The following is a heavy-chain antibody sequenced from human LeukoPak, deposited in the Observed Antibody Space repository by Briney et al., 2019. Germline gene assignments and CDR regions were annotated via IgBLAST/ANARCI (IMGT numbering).Heavy chain of an antibody. CDR1: GFTFSSYA. V-gene: IGHV3-23*01. CDR2: ISGSGGST. CDR3: AKGDTAMVPNDAFDI. D-gene: IGHD5-18*01. Sequence: GGSLRLSCAASGFTFSSYAMSWVRQASGKGLEWVSAISGSGGSTYYADSVKDRFTISRDNSKNTLYLQMNSLRAEDTAVYYCAKGDTAMVPNDAFDIWGQGTMVTVSS. J-gene: IGHJ3*02.